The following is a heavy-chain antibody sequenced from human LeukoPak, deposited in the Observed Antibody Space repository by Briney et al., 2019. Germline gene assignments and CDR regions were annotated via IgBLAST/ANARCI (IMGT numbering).Heavy chain of an antibody. CDR2: INPNSGGT. Sequence: ASVKVSCKASGYTFTGYYMHWVRQAPGQGLEWMGRINPNSGGTNYAQKFQGRVTMTRDTSISTAYMELSRLRSDDTAVYYCARVRGRIAVAGTSTLKYWGQGTLVTVSS. V-gene: IGHV1-2*06. D-gene: IGHD6-19*01. CDR1: GYTFTGYY. J-gene: IGHJ4*02. CDR3: ARVRGRIAVAGTSTLKY.